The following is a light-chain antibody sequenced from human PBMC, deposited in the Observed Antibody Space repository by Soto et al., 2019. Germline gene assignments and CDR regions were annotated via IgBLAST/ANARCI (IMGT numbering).Light chain of an antibody. V-gene: IGLV2-23*02. Sequence: QSALTQPASVSGSPGQSITISCTGIGSYNLVSWYQQHPGKAPKLLIYEVTKRPSGASNRFSGSQSGNTASLTISGLQAEDEADYYCCSYVGFSTFVFGGGTKVTVL. CDR1: GSYNL. J-gene: IGLJ2*01. CDR3: CSYVGFSTFV. CDR2: EVT.